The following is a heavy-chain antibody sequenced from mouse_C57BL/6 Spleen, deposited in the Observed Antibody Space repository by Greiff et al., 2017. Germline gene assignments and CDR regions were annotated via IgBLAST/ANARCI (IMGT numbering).Heavy chain of an antibody. CDR3: ARTISYFDY. J-gene: IGHJ2*01. Sequence: VQLQQSGAELVRPGTSVKVSCKASGYAFTNYLIEWVKQRPGQGLEWIGVINPGSGGTNYNEKFKGKATLTADKSSSTAYMQLSSLTSEDSAVYFCARTISYFDYWGKGTTLTVAS. D-gene: IGHD1-1*02. CDR1: GYAFTNYL. CDR2: INPGSGGT. V-gene: IGHV1-54*01.